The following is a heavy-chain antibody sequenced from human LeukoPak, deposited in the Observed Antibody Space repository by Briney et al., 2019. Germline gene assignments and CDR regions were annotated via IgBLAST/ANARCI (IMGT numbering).Heavy chain of an antibody. CDR2: IYSGGST. V-gene: IGHV3-53*01. CDR1: GFNVSSNY. CDR3: ASSGGRDRSIAAAGTLDY. Sequence: GGSLRLSCAASGFNVSSNYISWVRQAPGKGLEWVSVIYSGGSTYYADSVKGRFTISRDNSKNTLYLQMNSLRAEDTAVYYCASSGGRDRSIAAAGTLDYWGQGTLVTVSS. J-gene: IGHJ4*02. D-gene: IGHD6-13*01.